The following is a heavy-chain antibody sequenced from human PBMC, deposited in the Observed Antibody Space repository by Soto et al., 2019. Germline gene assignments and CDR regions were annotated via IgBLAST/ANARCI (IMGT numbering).Heavy chain of an antibody. D-gene: IGHD2-21*01. Sequence: ASVKVSCKASGYTFTGYYVHWVREAPGQGLEWMGWINPETGGTSYAQKFQGRVTLSRDTSINTAYLELSSLRFDDAAVYFCARERFQVISDGMDVWGQGTTVTVSS. J-gene: IGHJ6*02. CDR1: GYTFTGYY. V-gene: IGHV1-2*02. CDR2: INPETGGT. CDR3: ARERFQVISDGMDV.